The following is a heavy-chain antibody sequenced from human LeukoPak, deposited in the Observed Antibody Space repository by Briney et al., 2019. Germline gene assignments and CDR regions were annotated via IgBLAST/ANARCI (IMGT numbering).Heavy chain of an antibody. CDR2: IYYSGST. CDR3: ARAGPGYSRVPHWFDP. CDR1: GGSISSYY. D-gene: IGHD6-13*01. V-gene: IGHV4-59*08. Sequence: PSETLSLTCTVSGGSISSYYWSWIRQPPGKGLEWIGYIYYSGSTNYNPSLKSRVTMSVDTSKNQFSLKLSSVTAADTAVYYCARAGPGYSRVPHWFDPWGQGTLVTVSS. J-gene: IGHJ5*02.